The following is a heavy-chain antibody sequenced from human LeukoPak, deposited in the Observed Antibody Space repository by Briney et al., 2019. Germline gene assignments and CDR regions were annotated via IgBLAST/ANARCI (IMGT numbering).Heavy chain of an antibody. D-gene: IGHD6-19*01. CDR1: GFTFSSYW. CDR3: AKVRAVAGPFDP. CDR2: INSDGSST. J-gene: IGHJ5*02. V-gene: IGHV3-74*01. Sequence: GGSLRLSCAASGFTFSSYWMHRVRQAPGKGLVWVSRINSDGSSTSYADSVKGRFTISRDNAKNTLYLQMNSLRAEDTAVYYCAKVRAVAGPFDPWGQGTLVTVSS.